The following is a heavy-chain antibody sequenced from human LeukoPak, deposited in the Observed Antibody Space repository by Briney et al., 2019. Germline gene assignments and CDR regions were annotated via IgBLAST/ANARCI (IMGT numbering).Heavy chain of an antibody. D-gene: IGHD3-22*01. Sequence: PGGSLRLSCAASGFTFSSYGMTWVRQAPGKGLEWVSTISSSGGSTYYADSVKGRFAISRDNSKNTLYLQMNSLRAEDTAVYYCASSPWFFGYYYDSSGYEDWGQGTLVTVSS. CDR2: ISSSGGST. V-gene: IGHV3-23*01. CDR3: ASSPWFFGYYYDSSGYED. J-gene: IGHJ4*02. CDR1: GFTFSSYG.